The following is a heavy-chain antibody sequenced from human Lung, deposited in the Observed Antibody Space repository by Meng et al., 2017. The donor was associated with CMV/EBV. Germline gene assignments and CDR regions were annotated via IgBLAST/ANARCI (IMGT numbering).Heavy chain of an antibody. CDR1: GFTVSSNY. CDR2: IYSGGST. V-gene: IGHV3-53*01. D-gene: IGHD3-3*01. Sequence: GESXKISXAASGFTVSSNYMSWVRQAPGKGLEWVSVIYSGGSTYYADSVKGRFTISRDNSKNTLYLQMNSLRAEDTAVYYCARAPYDFWSSYYYGMDVWGQGXLVTVSS. CDR3: ARAPYDFWSSYYYGMDV. J-gene: IGHJ6*02.